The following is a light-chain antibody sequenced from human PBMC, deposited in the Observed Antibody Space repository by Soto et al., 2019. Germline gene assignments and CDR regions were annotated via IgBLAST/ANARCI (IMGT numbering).Light chain of an antibody. CDR2: GNS. J-gene: IGLJ2*01. CDR3: QSYDSSLSQV. Sequence: QSVLTQPPSVSVAPGQRVTISCTGSSSNIGAGYDVHWYQQLPGTAPKLLIYGNSNRPSGVPDRFSGSKSGTSASLAITGLQAEDEADYYCQSYDSSLSQVFGGGTKLTVL. V-gene: IGLV1-40*01. CDR1: SSNIGAGYD.